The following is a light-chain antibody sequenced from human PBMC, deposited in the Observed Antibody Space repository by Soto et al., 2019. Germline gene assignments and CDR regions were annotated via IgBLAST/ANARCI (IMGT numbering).Light chain of an antibody. V-gene: IGLV2-14*03. Sequence: SVLTQPASVPGSPGQSITISCPGTSSDVGGYNYVSWYQHHPGKAPKLMIFDVSNRPSGVSNRFSGSKSGNTASLTISGLQPEDEADYYCSSYTTSNTRQIVFGTGTKVTVL. CDR3: SSYTTSNTRQIV. J-gene: IGLJ1*01. CDR1: SSDVGGYNY. CDR2: DVS.